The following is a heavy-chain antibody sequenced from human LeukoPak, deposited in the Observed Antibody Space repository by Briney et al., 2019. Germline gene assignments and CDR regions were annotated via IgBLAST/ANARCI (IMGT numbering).Heavy chain of an antibody. CDR1: GFTFSNSP. Sequence: PGGSLRLSCAASGFTFSNSPMHWVRQAPGKGLEFVSAISPDANTLYYANSLKGRFTISRDNSKNTLYLQMGGLRAEDTAVYYCARWAPDLDYWGQGTLVTVSS. CDR3: ARWAPDLDY. J-gene: IGHJ4*02. CDR2: ISPDANTL. V-gene: IGHV3-64*01.